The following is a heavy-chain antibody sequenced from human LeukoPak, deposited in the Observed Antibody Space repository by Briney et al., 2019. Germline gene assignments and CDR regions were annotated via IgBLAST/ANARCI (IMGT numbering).Heavy chain of an antibody. Sequence: GGSLRLSCAASGFTVSSNYMSWVRQAPGKGLEWVSVIYSGGSTYYADSVKGRFTISRDNAKNSVYLQMNSLRAEDTAVYYCARDESLWEIPHWGQGTLVTVSS. CDR1: GFTVSSNY. CDR2: IYSGGST. D-gene: IGHD3-16*01. V-gene: IGHV3-66*01. J-gene: IGHJ4*02. CDR3: ARDESLWEIPH.